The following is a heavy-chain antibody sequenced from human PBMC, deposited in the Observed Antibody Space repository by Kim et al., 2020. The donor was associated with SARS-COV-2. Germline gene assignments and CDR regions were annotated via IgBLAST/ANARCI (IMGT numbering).Heavy chain of an antibody. D-gene: IGHD3-10*01. CDR1: GGSISSGGYY. CDR2: IFHSGST. J-gene: IGHJ3*02. V-gene: IGHV4-31*03. CDR3: ARDDYYGSGCNAFEI. Sequence: SETLSLTCTVSGGSISSGGYYWNWIRQHPGKGLEWIGFIFHSGSTYYNPSLKSRVTMSVDTSKNQFSLLLSSVTAADTAVYYCARDDYYGSGCNAFEIWG.